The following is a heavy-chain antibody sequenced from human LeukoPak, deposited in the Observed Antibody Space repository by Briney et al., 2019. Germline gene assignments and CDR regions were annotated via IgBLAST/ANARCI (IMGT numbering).Heavy chain of an antibody. J-gene: IGHJ4*02. D-gene: IGHD1-26*01. Sequence: PGGSLRLSCAASGFTSSSYAMSWVRQAPGKGLEWVSAISGSGGSTYYADSVKGRFTISRDNSKNTLYLQMNSLRAEDTAVYYCAKDKGYSGSSGAFDYWGQGTLVTVSS. CDR1: GFTSSSYA. V-gene: IGHV3-23*01. CDR2: ISGSGGST. CDR3: AKDKGYSGSSGAFDY.